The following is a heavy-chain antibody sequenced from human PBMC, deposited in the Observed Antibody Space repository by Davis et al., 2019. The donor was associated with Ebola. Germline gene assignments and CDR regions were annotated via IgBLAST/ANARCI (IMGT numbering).Heavy chain of an antibody. J-gene: IGHJ5*02. CDR1: GFALSVYC. D-gene: IGHD6-19*01. V-gene: IGHV3-30*02. CDR2: IRNDGNDQ. CDR3: ASGWLRGKFDP. Sequence: PAGSLRLSCAASGFALSVYCMHWVRQPPGKGLEWVAFIRNDGNDQYYADSVKGRFTISRDNSKNTLSLQMNSLRAEDTAVYYCASGWLRGKFDPWGQGTLVTVSS.